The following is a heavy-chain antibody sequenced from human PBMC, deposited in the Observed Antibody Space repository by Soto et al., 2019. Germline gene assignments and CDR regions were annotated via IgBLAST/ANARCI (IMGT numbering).Heavy chain of an antibody. CDR2: ISGSSDRT. CDR3: EGSWT. D-gene: IGHD5-12*01. CDR1: GFTIRNYA. J-gene: IGHJ3*01. Sequence: EVQVLESGGDLVQPGGSLRLSCAASGFTIRNYAMSWVRQAPGKALEWVSGISGSSDRTYYADSVKGRFTISKDTSSNTLYLQMNSLGVEDTAVYHCEGSWTWGQGKRVTVSS. V-gene: IGHV3-23*01.